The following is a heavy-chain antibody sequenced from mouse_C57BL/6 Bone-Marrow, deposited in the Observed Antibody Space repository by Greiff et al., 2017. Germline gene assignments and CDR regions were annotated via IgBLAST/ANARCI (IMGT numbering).Heavy chain of an antibody. CDR2: ISGGGGNT. J-gene: IGHJ1*03. V-gene: IGHV5-9*01. Sequence: EVKVVESGGGLVKPGGSLKLSCAASGFTFSSYTMSWVRQTPEKRLEWVATISGGGGNTYYPDSVKGRFTISRDNAKNTLYLQMSSLRSEDTALYYFARLLPRWYFDVWGTGTTVTVSS. CDR1: GFTFSSYT. CDR3: ARLLPRWYFDV. D-gene: IGHD2-12*01.